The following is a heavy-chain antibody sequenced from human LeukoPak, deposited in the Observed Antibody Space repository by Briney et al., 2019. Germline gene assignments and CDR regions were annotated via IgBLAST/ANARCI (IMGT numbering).Heavy chain of an antibody. CDR2: IKEDGSAK. CDR1: GFTFTNNM. Sequence: HSAGTLRLTCATSGFTFTNNMNSWVRLAQPPGMEWEANIKEDGSAKWYVDSVRGRFTISRDNAKNSLYLQMDSLRAEDTAVYYCARDRESNWYPYLDAWGQGTLVTVSS. V-gene: IGHV3-7*04. CDR3: ARDRESNWYPYLDA. J-gene: IGHJ4*02. D-gene: IGHD6-13*01.